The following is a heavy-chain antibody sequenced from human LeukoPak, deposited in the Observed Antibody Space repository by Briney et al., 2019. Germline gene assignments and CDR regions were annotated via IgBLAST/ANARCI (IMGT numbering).Heavy chain of an antibody. CDR1: GYSFTSYW. CDR2: IYPGESDT. Sequence: GESLKISCKGSGYSFTSYWIGWVRQMRGKGLEWMGIIYPGESDTRYSPSFQGQVTISADKSISTAYLQWSSLKASDTAMYYCARIYCGGDCYSGAFDIWGQGTMVTVSS. V-gene: IGHV5-51*01. D-gene: IGHD2-21*02. J-gene: IGHJ3*02. CDR3: ARIYCGGDCYSGAFDI.